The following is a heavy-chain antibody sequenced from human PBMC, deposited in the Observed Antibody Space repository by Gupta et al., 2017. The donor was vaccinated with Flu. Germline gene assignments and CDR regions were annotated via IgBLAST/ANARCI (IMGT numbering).Heavy chain of an antibody. J-gene: IGHJ4*02. Sequence: EVRLVESGGGLVKPGGSLRLYCAAYGFTFNSYTMHWVRQAPGKGLEWVSSITSGSSYINYADSVKGRFTISRDNAENSVYLHMNSLRGEDTAVYYCARWHRCSGWCAFDSWGQGALVTVSS. D-gene: IGHD6-19*01. CDR3: ARWHRCSGWCAFDS. V-gene: IGHV3-21*02. CDR2: ITSGSSYI. CDR1: GFTFNSYT.